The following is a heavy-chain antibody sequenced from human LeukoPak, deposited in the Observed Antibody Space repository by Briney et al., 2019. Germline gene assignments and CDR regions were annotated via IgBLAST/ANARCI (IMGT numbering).Heavy chain of an antibody. CDR3: ARDPADWNYGTFDY. CDR2: IDPSDSYT. D-gene: IGHD1-7*01. J-gene: IGHJ4*02. V-gene: IGHV5-10-1*01. CDR1: GYSFTSYW. Sequence: GESLKISCKGSGYSFTSYWISWVRQMPGKGLEWMGRIDPSDSYTNYSPSFQGHVTISADKYISTAYMELSRLRSDDTAVYYCARDPADWNYGTFDYWGQGTLVTVSS.